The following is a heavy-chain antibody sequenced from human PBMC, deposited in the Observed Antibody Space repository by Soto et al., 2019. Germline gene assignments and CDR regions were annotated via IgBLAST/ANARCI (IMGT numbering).Heavy chain of an antibody. CDR2: IIHSGST. Sequence: TLSLTCAVYGGSFSGYYWSWIRQPPGKGLEWIGEIIHSGSTNYTPSLKSRVTISVDTSKNEFSLKLSSVTAADTAVYYCARVKLVPAYWELFAPWARGSLVPVSA. V-gene: IGHV4-34*09. CDR1: GGSFSGYY. J-gene: IGHJ5*02. D-gene: IGHD2-2*01. CDR3: ARVKLVPAYWELFAP.